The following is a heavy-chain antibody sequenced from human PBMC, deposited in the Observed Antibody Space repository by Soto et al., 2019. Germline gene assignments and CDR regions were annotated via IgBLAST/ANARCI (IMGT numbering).Heavy chain of an antibody. CDR2: ISSSSSYI. CDR1: GFTFSSYS. V-gene: IGHV3-21*01. D-gene: IGHD3-22*01. J-gene: IGHJ4*02. CDR3: ARWTYYYDRSGYYYGNLIDY. Sequence: EVQLVESGGGLVKPGGSLRLSCAASGFTFSSYSMNWVRQAPGKGLEWVSSISSSSSYIYYADSVKGRFTISRDNAKNSLYLQMNSLRAEDTAVYYCARWTYYYDRSGYYYGNLIDYWGQGTLVTVSS.